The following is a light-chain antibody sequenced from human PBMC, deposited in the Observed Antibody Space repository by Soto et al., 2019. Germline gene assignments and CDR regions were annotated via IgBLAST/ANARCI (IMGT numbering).Light chain of an antibody. J-gene: IGKJ1*01. CDR2: GAS. Sequence: EIVLTQTPGSLSLSPGQRATLSCRASQSVDTSFFAWYQRKPGQAPRILIYGASKRATGIPDRFSGSGSGTDFTLIISRLEPEDFAVYYSQQYMSSVTFGQGTKVEIK. CDR3: QQYMSSVT. V-gene: IGKV3-20*01. CDR1: QSVDTSF.